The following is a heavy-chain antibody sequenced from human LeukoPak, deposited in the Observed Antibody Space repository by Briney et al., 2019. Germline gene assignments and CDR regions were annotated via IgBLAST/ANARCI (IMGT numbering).Heavy chain of an antibody. Sequence: ASVKVSCKASGYTFTGYYMHWVRQAPGQGLKWMGWINPNSGGTNYAQKFQGRVTMTRDTSISTAYMELSRLRSDDTAVYYCARAPIVVVTATAFDIWGQGTMGTVSS. CDR2: INPNSGGT. CDR1: GYTFTGYY. CDR3: ARAPIVVVTATAFDI. D-gene: IGHD2-21*02. V-gene: IGHV1-2*02. J-gene: IGHJ3*02.